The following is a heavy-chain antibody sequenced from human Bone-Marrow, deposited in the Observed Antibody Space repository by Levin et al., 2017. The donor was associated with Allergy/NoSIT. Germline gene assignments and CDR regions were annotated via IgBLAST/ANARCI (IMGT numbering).Heavy chain of an antibody. D-gene: IGHD3-22*01. Sequence: GGSLRLSCAASGFTFSSYGMHWVRQAPGKGLEWVAVISYDGSNKYYADSVKGRFTISRDNSKNTLYLQMNSLRAEDTAVYYCAKVFRIVVVSDAFDIWGQGTMVTVSS. CDR2: ISYDGSNK. CDR3: AKVFRIVVVSDAFDI. V-gene: IGHV3-30*18. J-gene: IGHJ3*02. CDR1: GFTFSSYG.